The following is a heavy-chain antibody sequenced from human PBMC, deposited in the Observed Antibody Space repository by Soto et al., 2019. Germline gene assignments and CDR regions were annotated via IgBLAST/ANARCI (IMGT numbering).Heavy chain of an antibody. V-gene: IGHV1-69*06. CDR1: GGTFSSYA. J-gene: IGHJ4*02. CDR2: IIPIFGTA. Sequence: SVKVSCKASGGTFSSYAISWVRQAPGQGLEWMGGIIPIFGTANYAQKFQGRVTITADKSTSTAYMELSSLRSEDTAVYYCARGGYSYGYYFDYWGQGTLVTVSS. CDR3: ARGGYSYGYYFDY. D-gene: IGHD5-18*01.